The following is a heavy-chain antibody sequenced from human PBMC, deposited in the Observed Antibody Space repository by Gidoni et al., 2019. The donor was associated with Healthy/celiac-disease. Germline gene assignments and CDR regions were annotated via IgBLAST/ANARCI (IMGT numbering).Heavy chain of an antibody. J-gene: IGHJ6*02. CDR2: IGTAGDT. V-gene: IGHV3-13*01. D-gene: IGHD5-12*01. CDR1: GFTFSSYD. CDR3: ARDKREGGYNGYGMDV. Sequence: EVQLVESGGGLVQPGGSLRLSCAASGFTFSSYDMHWVRQATGKGLEWVSAIGTAGDTYYPGSVKGRFTISRENAKNSLYLQMNSLRAGDTAVYYCARDKREGGYNGYGMDVWGQGTTVTVSS.